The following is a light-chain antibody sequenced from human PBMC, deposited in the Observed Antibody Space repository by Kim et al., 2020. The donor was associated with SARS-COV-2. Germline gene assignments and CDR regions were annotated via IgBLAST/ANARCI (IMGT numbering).Light chain of an antibody. Sequence: EIVLTQSPGTLSLSPGDRATLSCRASQSVNSNYLAWYQHKPGQAPRLLIYGASSRATGIPDRFSGSGSGTDFTLTISRLEPEDFAVYYCQQYGSSPMYSFGQGTKLEI. CDR3: QQYGSSPMYS. V-gene: IGKV3-20*01. J-gene: IGKJ2*03. CDR2: GAS. CDR1: QSVNSNY.